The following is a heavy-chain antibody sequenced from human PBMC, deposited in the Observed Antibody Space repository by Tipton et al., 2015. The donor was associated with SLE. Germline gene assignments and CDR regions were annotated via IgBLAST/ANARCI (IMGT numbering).Heavy chain of an antibody. D-gene: IGHD6-13*01. CDR3: ARHVAIAAVGHSFDP. V-gene: IGHV4-39*01. CDR2: IYYSGST. J-gene: IGHJ5*02. CDR1: GGSISSSSYY. Sequence: TLSLTCTVSGGSISSSSYYWGYIRQPPGKGLEWIGSIYYSGSTYYNPSLKSRVTISVDTSKNQFSLKLSAVTAADTAVYYCARHVAIAAVGHSFDPWGQGTLVTVSS.